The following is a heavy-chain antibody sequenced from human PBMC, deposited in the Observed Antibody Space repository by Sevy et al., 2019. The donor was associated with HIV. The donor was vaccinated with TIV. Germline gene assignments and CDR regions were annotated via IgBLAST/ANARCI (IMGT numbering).Heavy chain of an antibody. CDR2: ISESGAMT. D-gene: IGHD6-19*01. Sequence: GGSLRLSCVASGFTSSSYAMSWVRQAPGKGLEWVSSISESGAMTYYADSVKGRFTISRDNSKSTLYLQMNSLRAEDTAIYYCAKASIEVAATTGGVFDYWGQGTLVTASS. CDR1: GFTSSSYA. J-gene: IGHJ4*02. V-gene: IGHV3-23*01. CDR3: AKASIEVAATTGGVFDY.